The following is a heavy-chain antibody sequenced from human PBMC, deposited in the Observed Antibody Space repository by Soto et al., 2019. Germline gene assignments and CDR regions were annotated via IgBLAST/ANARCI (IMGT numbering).Heavy chain of an antibody. CDR2: ITSSSSTI. J-gene: IGHJ4*02. V-gene: IGHV3-48*01. D-gene: IGHD2-15*01. CDR3: ASSCSDGSCYSGFDY. Sequence: GGSLRLSCAASGFTFSTYSTNWVRQAPGKGLEWVSYITSSSSTIYYADSVKGRFTISRDNAKNSLYLQMNSLRAEDTAVYYCASSCSDGSCYSGFDYWGQGTLVTVSS. CDR1: GFTFSTYS.